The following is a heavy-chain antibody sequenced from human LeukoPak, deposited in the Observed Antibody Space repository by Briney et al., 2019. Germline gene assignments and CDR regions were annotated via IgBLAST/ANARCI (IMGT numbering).Heavy chain of an antibody. J-gene: IGHJ3*02. V-gene: IGHV5-51*01. CDR1: GYSFTSYW. D-gene: IGHD5-12*01. Sequence: GESLKISRKGSGYSFTSYWIGWVRQMPGKGLEWMGIIYPGDSDTRYSPSFQGQVTISADKSISTAYLQWSSLKASHTAMYYCARHLSGYDPAFDIRGQGTMVTVSS. CDR3: ARHLSGYDPAFDI. CDR2: IYPGDSDT.